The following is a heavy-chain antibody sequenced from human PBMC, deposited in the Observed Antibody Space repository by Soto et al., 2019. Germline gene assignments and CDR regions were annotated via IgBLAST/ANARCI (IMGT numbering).Heavy chain of an antibody. CDR3: ARGGNNYDILTGYYY. V-gene: IGHV5-10-1*01. Sequence: GESLNISCKGSGCRFTSYWISWVRQMPGKGLEWMGRIDPSDSYTNYSPSFQGHVTISADKSISTAYLQWSSLKASDTAMYYCARGGNNYDILTGYYYWGQGTLVTVSS. CDR1: GCRFTSYW. CDR2: IDPSDSYT. J-gene: IGHJ4*02. D-gene: IGHD3-9*01.